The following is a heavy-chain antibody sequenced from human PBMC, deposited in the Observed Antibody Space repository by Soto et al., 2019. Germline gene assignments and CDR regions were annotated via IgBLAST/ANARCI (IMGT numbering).Heavy chain of an antibody. CDR1: GGSISSSSYY. V-gene: IGHV4-39*01. CDR2: IYYSGST. J-gene: IGHJ5*02. Sequence: PSETLSLTCTVSGGSISSSSYYWGWIRQPPGKGLEWIGSIYYSGSTYYNPSLKGRVTISVDTSKNQFSLKLSSVTAADTAVYYCARHQSHSSSYVDPCGQGTLVTVSS. D-gene: IGHD6-13*01. CDR3: ARHQSHSSSYVDP.